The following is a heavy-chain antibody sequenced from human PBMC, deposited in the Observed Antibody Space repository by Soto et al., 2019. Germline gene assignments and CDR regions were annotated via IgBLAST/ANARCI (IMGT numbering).Heavy chain of an antibody. V-gene: IGHV4-38-2*01. J-gene: IGHJ6*02. Sequence: SETLSLTCAVSGYSISSGYYWGWIRQPPGKGLEWIGSIYHSGSTYYNPSLKSRVTISVDTSKNQLSLKLSSVTAADTAVYYCARVGERMTTVTTWFYYYYGMDVWGQGTTVTVSS. D-gene: IGHD4-4*01. CDR2: IYHSGST. CDR1: GYSISSGYY. CDR3: ARVGERMTTVTTWFYYYYGMDV.